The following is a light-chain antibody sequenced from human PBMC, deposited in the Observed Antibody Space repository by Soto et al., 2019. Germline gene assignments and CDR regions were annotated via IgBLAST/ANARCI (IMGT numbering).Light chain of an antibody. J-gene: IGKJ1*01. CDR2: KAY. Sequence: DTQMTQSPSTLSAYIGDRVTITCRASQRISSWLAWHQQRPGGAPRLMIYKAYTLESGVPSRFSGSGSGTEFTLTISSLQPDDFATYYCQQYNSYPWTFGQGTRVEIK. CDR3: QQYNSYPWT. V-gene: IGKV1-5*03. CDR1: QRISSW.